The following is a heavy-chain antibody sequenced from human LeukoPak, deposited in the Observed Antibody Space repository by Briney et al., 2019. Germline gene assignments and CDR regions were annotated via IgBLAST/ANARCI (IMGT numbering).Heavy chain of an antibody. CDR3: VKVGATGFYYYYGMDV. D-gene: IGHD1-26*01. J-gene: IGHJ6*02. V-gene: IGHV3-30*18. Sequence: GRSPRLSCAASGFTFSSYGMHWVRQAPGKGLEWVAVISYDGSNKYYVDSVKGRFTISRDNSKNTLYLQMNSLRAEDTAVYYCVKVGATGFYYYYGMDVWGQGTTVTVSS. CDR1: GFTFSSYG. CDR2: ISYDGSNK.